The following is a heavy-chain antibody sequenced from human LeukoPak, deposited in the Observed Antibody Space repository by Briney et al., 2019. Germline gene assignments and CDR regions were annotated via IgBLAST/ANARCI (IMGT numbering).Heavy chain of an antibody. V-gene: IGHV3-21*01. Sequence: PGGSLRLSCAASGFTFDDYAMHWVRQAPGKGLEWVSSISSSSSYIYYADSVKGRFTISRDNAKNSLYLQMNSLRAEDTAVYYCARDEFQNYDFWSGYSGYYYMDVWGKGTTVTVSS. D-gene: IGHD3-3*01. CDR3: ARDEFQNYDFWSGYSGYYYMDV. J-gene: IGHJ6*03. CDR2: ISSSSSYI. CDR1: GFTFDDYA.